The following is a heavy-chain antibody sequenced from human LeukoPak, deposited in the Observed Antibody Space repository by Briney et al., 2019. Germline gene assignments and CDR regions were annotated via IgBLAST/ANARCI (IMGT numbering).Heavy chain of an antibody. J-gene: IGHJ4*02. CDR3: SRGRYGDYGDNYFDY. Sequence: GRSLRLSCAASGFSFSSYAMYWVRQAPGKGLEWVAVISYVGSNKYYADSVTGRFTISRDNSKNTLDLQMNSLRAEDTAVYYCSRGRYGDYGDNYFDYWGQGTLVTVSS. CDR2: ISYVGSNK. D-gene: IGHD4-17*01. CDR1: GFSFSSYA. V-gene: IGHV3-30-3*01.